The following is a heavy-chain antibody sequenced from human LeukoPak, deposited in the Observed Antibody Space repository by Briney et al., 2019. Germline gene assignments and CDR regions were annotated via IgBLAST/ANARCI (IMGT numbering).Heavy chain of an antibody. V-gene: IGHV4-59*01. CDR3: ARADWTVTVDY. D-gene: IGHD4-17*01. J-gene: IGHJ4*02. Sequence: LETLSLTCTVSGGSISSYYWSWIRQPPGKGLEWIGYIYYSGSTNYNPSLKSRVTISVDTSKNQFSLKLSSVTAADTAVYYCARADWTVTVDYWGQGTLVTVSS. CDR2: IYYSGST. CDR1: GGSISSYY.